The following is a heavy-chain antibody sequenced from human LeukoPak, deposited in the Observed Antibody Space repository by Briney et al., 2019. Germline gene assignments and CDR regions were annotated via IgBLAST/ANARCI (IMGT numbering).Heavy chain of an antibody. J-gene: IGHJ4*02. CDR3: TRDRRDGYNYVDI. Sequence: SETLSLTCTVSGGSISSHYWSWIRQPPGKGLESIAFISFSGSTDYNPSLKSRVTISVDTSKNQFSLKLSSVTAADTAVYYCTRDRRDGYNYVDIWGQGTLVTVSS. CDR2: ISFSGST. V-gene: IGHV4-59*11. D-gene: IGHD5-24*01. CDR1: GGSISSHY.